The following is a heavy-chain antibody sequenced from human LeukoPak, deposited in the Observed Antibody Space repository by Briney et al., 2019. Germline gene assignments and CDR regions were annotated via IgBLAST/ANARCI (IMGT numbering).Heavy chain of an antibody. V-gene: IGHV1-69*01. CDR2: IIPIFGTA. J-gene: IGHJ6*03. D-gene: IGHD2-15*01. CDR3: ARDTGYCSGGSCYFYHMDV. Sequence: SVKVSCKASGGTFSSYAISWVRQAPGQGLEWMGGIIPIFGTANYAQKFQGRVTITADESTSTAYMELSSMRSEDTAVYYCARDTGYCSGGSCYFYHMDVWGKGPTVTVSS. CDR1: GGTFSSYA.